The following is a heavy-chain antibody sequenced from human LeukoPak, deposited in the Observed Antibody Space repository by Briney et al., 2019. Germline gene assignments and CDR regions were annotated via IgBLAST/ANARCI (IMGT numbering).Heavy chain of an antibody. V-gene: IGHV3-15*01. CDR3: ARDIDDTGFDY. CDR2: IKSKTDGGTT. Sequence: PGGSLRLSCAASGFTFSNTWMSWVRQAPGKGLEWVGRIKSKTDGGTTDYAAPVKGRFTISRDDSKNTLYLQMNSLKTEDTAVYYCARDIDDTGFDYWGQGTLVTVSS. J-gene: IGHJ4*02. CDR1: GFTFSNTW. D-gene: IGHD3-22*01.